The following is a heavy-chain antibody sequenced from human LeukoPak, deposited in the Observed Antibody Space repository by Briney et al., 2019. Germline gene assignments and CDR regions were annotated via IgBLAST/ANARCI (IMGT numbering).Heavy chain of an antibody. CDR2: IYSDGRT. Sequence: PGGSLRLSCAASGFTVSSNYMSWVRQAPGKGLEWVSVIYSDGRTYYADSVKGRFTIPRDNSKNTLSLQVNSLTAEDTAVYYCATSASSVRGSDYWGQGTLVTVSS. D-gene: IGHD3-10*01. CDR3: ATSASSVRGSDY. V-gene: IGHV3-53*01. CDR1: GFTVSSNY. J-gene: IGHJ4*02.